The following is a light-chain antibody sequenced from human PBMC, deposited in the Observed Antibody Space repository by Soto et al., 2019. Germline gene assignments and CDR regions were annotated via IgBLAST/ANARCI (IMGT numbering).Light chain of an antibody. CDR3: SSYATGSTLV. CDR1: SSDVGGYNF. CDR2: EVT. J-gene: IGLJ1*01. V-gene: IGLV2-14*03. Sequence: QSALTQPASVSGSPGQSITISCTGTSSDVGGYNFVSWYQQHPGKAPKLRIYEVTSRPSGVSNRLSGSESGNTASLTISGPQPEDDADYYCSSYATGSTLVFATGTKLTVL.